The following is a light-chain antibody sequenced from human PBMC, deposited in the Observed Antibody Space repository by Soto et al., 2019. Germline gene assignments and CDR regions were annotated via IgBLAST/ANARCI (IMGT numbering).Light chain of an antibody. CDR2: GAS. CDR1: QSISSN. CDR3: QQYYNWPRT. J-gene: IGKJ1*01. V-gene: IGKV3-15*01. Sequence: EIVMTQSPGSLSVSPGERATLSCRASQSISSNLAWFQQKPGQAPRLLIYGASTRATGIPARFSGSGSGTEFTLTISSLQSDEFAVYYCQQYYNWPRTFGQGTKVEIK.